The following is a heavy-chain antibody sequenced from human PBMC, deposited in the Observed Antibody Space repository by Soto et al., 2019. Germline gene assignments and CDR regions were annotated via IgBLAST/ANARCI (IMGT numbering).Heavy chain of an antibody. CDR3: ARRASSSWVWFDP. CDR1: CGSISSSIYY. CDR2: IYYSGST. Sequence: SETLSLTCTVSCGSISSSIYYWGWIRQPRGKGLDWIGSIYYSGSTYYNPSLKSRVTISVDTSKNQFSLKLSSVTAADTAVYYCARRASSSWVWFDPWGQGTLVNVSS. V-gene: IGHV4-39*01. J-gene: IGHJ5*02. D-gene: IGHD6-13*01.